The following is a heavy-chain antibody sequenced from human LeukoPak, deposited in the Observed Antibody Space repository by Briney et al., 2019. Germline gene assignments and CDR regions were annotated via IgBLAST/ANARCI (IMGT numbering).Heavy chain of an antibody. Sequence: PSQTLSLTCAISGDSVSNKDAAWNWIRESPSRGLEWLGRTFYRSKRYNDYAVSVKGRIIVSADTSKNQFSLHLNSVTPDDTAVYYCGRTVGYFDYWGQGILVTVSS. D-gene: IGHD2-15*01. CDR2: TFYRSKRYN. CDR3: GRTVGYFDY. J-gene: IGHJ4*02. CDR1: GDSVSNKDAA. V-gene: IGHV6-1*01.